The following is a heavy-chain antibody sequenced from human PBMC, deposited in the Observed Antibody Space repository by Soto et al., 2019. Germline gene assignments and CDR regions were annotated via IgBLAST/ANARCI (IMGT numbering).Heavy chain of an antibody. CDR2: IYYSGST. V-gene: IGHV4-39*01. D-gene: IGHD2-2*01. J-gene: IGHJ4*02. CDR3: ASSRVGSTSCYDY. CDR1: GGSISSSSYY. Sequence: SETLSLTCTVSGGSISSSSYYWGWIRQPPGKGLEWIGSIYYSGSTYYNPSLKSRVTISVDTSKNQFSLKLSSVTAADTAVYYCASSRVGSTSCYDYWGQGTLVTVSS.